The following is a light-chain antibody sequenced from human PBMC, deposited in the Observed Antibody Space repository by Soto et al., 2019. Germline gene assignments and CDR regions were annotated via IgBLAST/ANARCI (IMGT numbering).Light chain of an antibody. CDR3: AAWDDSLNGVV. J-gene: IGLJ2*01. CDR1: SSNIGNNA. V-gene: IGLV1-36*01. CDR2: YDD. Sequence: QSVLTQPPSVSEAPRQRVTISCSGSSSNIGNNAVNWYQQLPGKAPKLLIYYDDLLPSGVSDRFSGSKSGTSASLAISGLQSEDEDDYYCAAWDDSLNGVVFGGVTKVTVL.